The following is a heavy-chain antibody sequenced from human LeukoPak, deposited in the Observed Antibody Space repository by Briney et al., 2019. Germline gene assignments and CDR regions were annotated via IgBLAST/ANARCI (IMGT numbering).Heavy chain of an antibody. CDR1: GFTFSSYA. Sequence: GGSLRLFCAASGFTFSSYAMSWVRQAPGKGLEWVSAISGSGGSTYYADSVKGRFTISRDNSKNTLYLQMNSLRAEDTAVYYCAKARGYSYGYNDYWGQGTLVTVSS. V-gene: IGHV3-23*01. D-gene: IGHD5-18*01. CDR3: AKARGYSYGYNDY. J-gene: IGHJ4*02. CDR2: ISGSGGST.